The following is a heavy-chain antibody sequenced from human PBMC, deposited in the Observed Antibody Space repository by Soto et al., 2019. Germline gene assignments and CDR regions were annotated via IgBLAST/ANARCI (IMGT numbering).Heavy chain of an antibody. CDR3: ERDPPPYSYYYDSSGYYDY. D-gene: IGHD3-22*01. V-gene: IGHV3-74*01. J-gene: IGHJ4*02. Sequence: EVQLVESGGGLVQPGGSLRLSCAASGFTFSSYWMHWVRQAPGKGLVWVSRINSDGSSTSYADSVKGRFTISRDNAKNTPKMQKNNLRAEKTAVYYCERDPPPYSYYYDSSGYYDYWGQGTLVTVSS. CDR2: INSDGSST. CDR1: GFTFSSYW.